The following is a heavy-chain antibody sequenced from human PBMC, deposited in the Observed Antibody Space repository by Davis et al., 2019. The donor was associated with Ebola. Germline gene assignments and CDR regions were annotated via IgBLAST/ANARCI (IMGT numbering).Heavy chain of an antibody. CDR2: ISYDGSKK. CDR3: ARGWDIVLLPATMAAAFDI. CDR1: GFTFSRYA. D-gene: IGHD2-2*01. V-gene: IGHV3-30*04. Sequence: PGGSLRLSCAASGFTFSRYAMHLVRQAPGKGLEWVAVISYDGSKKYYADSVKGRFTISRDNSKNTLYLQMNSLRAEDTAVYYCARGWDIVLLPATMAAAFDIWGQGTMVTVSA. J-gene: IGHJ3*02.